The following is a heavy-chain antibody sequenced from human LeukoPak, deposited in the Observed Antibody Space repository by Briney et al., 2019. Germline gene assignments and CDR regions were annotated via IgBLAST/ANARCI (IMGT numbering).Heavy chain of an antibody. J-gene: IGHJ4*02. CDR1: GFTFSSYS. CDR2: ISSRGTYI. Sequence: PGGSLRLSCAASGFTFSSYSMNWLRQAPGKGLEWVSSISSRGTYIYYADSVKGRFTISRDDADNSLFLQMKSLRAEDTAVYYCARVPDTSWTSVDYFDYWGQGTLVTVPS. CDR3: ARVPDTSWTSVDYFDY. D-gene: IGHD2-2*01. V-gene: IGHV3-21*06.